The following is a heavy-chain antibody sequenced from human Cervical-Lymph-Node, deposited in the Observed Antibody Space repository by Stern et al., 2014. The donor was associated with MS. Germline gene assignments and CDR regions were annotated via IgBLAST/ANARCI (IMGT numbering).Heavy chain of an antibody. CDR1: GGTFSSYA. D-gene: IGHD1-26*01. V-gene: IGHV1-69*01. J-gene: IGHJ6*02. Sequence: VQLVESGAEVNQPGSPVKVSCEASGGTFSSYAIHWVRQAPGKGLEWMGGISSTCGTANYAQSFQGRVTITQADSTSTAYMELSSLRSEDTAVYYCARGELKEGLVRGMDVWGQGTTVTVSS. CDR2: ISSTCGTA. CDR3: ARGELKEGLVRGMDV.